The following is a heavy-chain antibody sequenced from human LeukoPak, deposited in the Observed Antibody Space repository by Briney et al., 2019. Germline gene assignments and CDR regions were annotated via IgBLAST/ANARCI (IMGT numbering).Heavy chain of an antibody. J-gene: IGHJ5*02. CDR3: AKVRATNNWFDP. D-gene: IGHD5-12*01. Sequence: GGSLRLSCAASGFTFSSYAMHWVRQAPGKGLEWVAVISYDGSNKYYADSVKGRFTISRDNSKNTLYLQMNSLRAEDTAVYYCAKVRATNNWFDPWGQGTLVTVSS. V-gene: IGHV3-30*04. CDR2: ISYDGSNK. CDR1: GFTFSSYA.